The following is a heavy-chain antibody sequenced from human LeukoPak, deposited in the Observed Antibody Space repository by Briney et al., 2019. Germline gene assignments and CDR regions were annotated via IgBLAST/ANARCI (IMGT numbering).Heavy chain of an antibody. J-gene: IGHJ4*02. V-gene: IGHV5-51*01. Sequence: GESLKISCKISGNRFTTYWIGWVRQMPGKGLEGMGIIYPGDSDTIYSPSFQGQVTISADRSIKTAYLQWSSLKASDTAMYYCASPRGHYDSSAFDFWGQGTLVTVSS. CDR3: ASPRGHYDSSAFDF. CDR1: GNRFTTYW. D-gene: IGHD3-22*01. CDR2: IYPGDSDT.